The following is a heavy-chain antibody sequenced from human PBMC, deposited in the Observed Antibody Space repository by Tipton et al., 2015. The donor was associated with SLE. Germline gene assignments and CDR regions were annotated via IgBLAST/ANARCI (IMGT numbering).Heavy chain of an antibody. CDR3: ARQGTGFGSGRDDY. Sequence: LRLSCAVSGYSITSGYYWAWIRQPPGKEPEWIGSVYYSGSTYYTPSLKSRVTTSVDTSKNQFSLSLYSVTVEDTAVYYCARQGTGFGSGRDDYWGQGILVTVSS. CDR1: GYSITSGYY. CDR2: VYYSGST. V-gene: IGHV4-38-2*01. J-gene: IGHJ4*02. D-gene: IGHD1-14*01.